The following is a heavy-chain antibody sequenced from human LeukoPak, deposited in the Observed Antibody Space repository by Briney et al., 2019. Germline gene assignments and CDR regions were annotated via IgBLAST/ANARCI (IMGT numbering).Heavy chain of an antibody. Sequence: GGSLRLSCAASGFTFSSYAMSWVRQAPGKGLEWVSAISGSGGSTYYADSVKGRFTISRDNSKNTLYLQVNSLRAEDTAVYYCAKDYYSSSWLAPDAFDIWGQGTMVTVSS. CDR3: AKDYYSSSWLAPDAFDI. V-gene: IGHV3-23*01. J-gene: IGHJ3*02. D-gene: IGHD6-13*01. CDR1: GFTFSSYA. CDR2: ISGSGGST.